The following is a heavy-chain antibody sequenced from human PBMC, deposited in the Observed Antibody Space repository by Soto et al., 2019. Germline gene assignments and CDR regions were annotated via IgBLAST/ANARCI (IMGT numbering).Heavy chain of an antibody. CDR1: CGSFSGYS. V-gene: IGHV4-34*01. CDR2: IDHSGST. CDR3: ARGPMRSTSWFDP. D-gene: IGHD2-2*01. J-gene: IGHJ5*02. Sequence: SETLSLTCTVYCGSFSGYSWEWIRPPPGKGLEWIGEIDHSGSTNYNPSLKSRVTISVDTSKNYFSLKLSFVTAADTALYYCARGPMRSTSWFDPWGQGTLVTVSS.